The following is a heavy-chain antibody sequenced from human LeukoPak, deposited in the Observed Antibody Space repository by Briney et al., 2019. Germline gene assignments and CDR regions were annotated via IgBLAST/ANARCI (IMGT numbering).Heavy chain of an antibody. D-gene: IGHD4-17*01. V-gene: IGHV1-2*06. CDR2: INPNSGST. Sequence: ASVKVSCKASGYTFTDYYIHWVRQAPGQGLVWVGRINPNSGSTNYAQKFQGRVTMTRDTSISTLYMELSRLTFDDTAVYYCTRDRGTTYASDIWGQGTMVIVSS. CDR1: GYTFTDYY. J-gene: IGHJ3*02. CDR3: TRDRGTTYASDI.